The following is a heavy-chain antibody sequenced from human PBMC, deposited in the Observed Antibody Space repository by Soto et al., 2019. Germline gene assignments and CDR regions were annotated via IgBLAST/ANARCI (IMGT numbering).Heavy chain of an antibody. CDR1: GFTFSTHG. D-gene: IGHD2-15*01. CDR3: AKDLSGARWYYDALDV. CDR2: TSYDGTNK. V-gene: IGHV3-30*18. Sequence: PGGSLRLSCEVSGFTFSTHGMHWVRQAPGKGLEWVAGTSYDGTNKYYARSVQGRFTISRENSVKTLYLQMNSLRTEDTAVYYCAKDLSGARWYYDALDVWGQGTTVTVSS. J-gene: IGHJ6*02.